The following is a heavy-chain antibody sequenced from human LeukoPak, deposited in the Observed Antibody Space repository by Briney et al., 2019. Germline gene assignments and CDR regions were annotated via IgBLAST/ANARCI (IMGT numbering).Heavy chain of an antibody. J-gene: IGHJ3*02. CDR3: ARGRFGNPLQLEPRRPFDM. D-gene: IGHD1-1*01. CDR1: GGYISSYY. V-gene: IGHV4-34*01. Sequence: KPSETLSLTCTVSGGYISSYYWSWIRLAPGKGLEWIGEINRSGVTNYNPSLKSRVTLSVDTSESQFSLKLTSLTAADTAVFYCARGRFGNPLQLEPRRPFDMWGQGTMVAISS. CDR2: INRSGVT.